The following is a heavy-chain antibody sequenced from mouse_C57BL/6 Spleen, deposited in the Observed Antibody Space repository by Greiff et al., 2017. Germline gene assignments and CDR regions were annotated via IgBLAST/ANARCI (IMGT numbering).Heavy chain of an antibody. CDR2: ISSGSSTI. J-gene: IGHJ4*01. CDR3: ARARRGYAMDY. Sequence: EVKLVESGGGLVKPGGSLKLSCAASGFTFSDYGMHWVRQAPEKGLEWVAYISSGSSTIYYADTVKGRFTISRDNAKNTLFLQMTSLRSEDTAMYYCARARRGYAMDYWGQGTSVTVSS. V-gene: IGHV5-17*01. CDR1: GFTFSDYG.